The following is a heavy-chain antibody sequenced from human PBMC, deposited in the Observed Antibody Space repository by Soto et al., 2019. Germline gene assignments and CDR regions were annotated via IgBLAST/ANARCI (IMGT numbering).Heavy chain of an antibody. V-gene: IGHV3-30-3*01. CDR3: ARDMGPLRFLEWSFDY. J-gene: IGHJ4*02. D-gene: IGHD3-3*01. CDR1: GFTFSSYA. CDR2: ISYDGSNK. Sequence: LRLSCAASGFTFSSYAMHWVRQAPGKGLEWVAVISYDGSNKYYADSVKGRFTISRDNSKNTLYLQMNSLRAEDTAVYYCARDMGPLRFLEWSFDYWGQGTLVTVSS.